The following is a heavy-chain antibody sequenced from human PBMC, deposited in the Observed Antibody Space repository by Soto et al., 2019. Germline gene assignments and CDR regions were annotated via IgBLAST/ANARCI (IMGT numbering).Heavy chain of an antibody. Sequence: GGSLRLSCAASGFTFSSYAMSWVRQAPGKGLEWVSAISGSGGSTYCADSVKGRFTISRDTSKNTLYLQMNSLRAQDTAVYYCARDPKVGYSYGYSTRSYYGMDVWGQGTTVTVSS. V-gene: IGHV3-23*01. D-gene: IGHD5-18*01. CDR3: ARDPKVGYSYGYSTRSYYGMDV. J-gene: IGHJ6*02. CDR2: ISGSGGST. CDR1: GFTFSSYA.